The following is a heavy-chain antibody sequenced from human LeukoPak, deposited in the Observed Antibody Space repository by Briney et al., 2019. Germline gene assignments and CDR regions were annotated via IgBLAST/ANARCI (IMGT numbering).Heavy chain of an antibody. Sequence: SETLSLTCAVYGGSFSGYYWSWIRQPPGKGLEWIGEINHSGSTNYNPSLKSRVTISVDTSKNQFSLKLSSVTAADTAVYYCARLKYYYGSGSYYQDYWGQGTLVTVSS. CDR1: GGSFSGYY. CDR2: INHSGST. CDR3: ARLKYYYGSGSYYQDY. J-gene: IGHJ4*02. D-gene: IGHD3-10*01. V-gene: IGHV4-34*01.